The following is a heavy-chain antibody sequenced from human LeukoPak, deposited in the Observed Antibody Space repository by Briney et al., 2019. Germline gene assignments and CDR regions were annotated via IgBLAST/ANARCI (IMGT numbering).Heavy chain of an antibody. CDR1: GGSISDYY. D-gene: IGHD2-2*02. J-gene: IGHJ6*03. CDR3: ARGYTFAYYYMDI. Sequence: SETLSLTCRVSGGSISDYYWSWIRQPPGKGLEWIGYSYYSGITNYNPSLKSRVTISVDTSKNQLSLKMTSVTAADTAVYYCARGYTFAYYYMDIWGKGTTVTVSS. V-gene: IGHV4-59*01. CDR2: SYYSGIT.